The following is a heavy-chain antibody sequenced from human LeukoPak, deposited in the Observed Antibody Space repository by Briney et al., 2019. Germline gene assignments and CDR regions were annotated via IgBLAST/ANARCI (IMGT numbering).Heavy chain of an antibody. CDR1: GGSISSYY. CDR3: ARLVSMRWLQYYYFDY. J-gene: IGHJ4*02. V-gene: IGHV4-59*08. D-gene: IGHD5-24*01. CDR2: IYYSGST. Sequence: SETRSLTCTVAGGSISSYYWSWIRQPPGKGLEWNGYIYYSGSTNYTPSLKSQVTISVDTSKTQFSLKLSSLTAADTAVYYCARLVSMRWLQYYYFDYWGQGTLVTVSS.